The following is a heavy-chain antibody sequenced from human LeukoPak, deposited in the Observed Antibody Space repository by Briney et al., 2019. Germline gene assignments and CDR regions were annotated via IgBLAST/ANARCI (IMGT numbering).Heavy chain of an antibody. V-gene: IGHV3-21*04. CDR2: ISSSSSHI. D-gene: IGHD1-26*01. CDR1: GFTLSSYS. CDR3: AKSRVGATRDFDY. Sequence: KTGGSLRLSCAVSGFTLSSYSMNWVRQAPGKGLEWVSSISSSSSHIYYADSVKGRFTISRDNAKNTLYLQINSLRAEDTAVYYCAKSRVGATRDFDYWGQGTLVTVSS. J-gene: IGHJ4*02.